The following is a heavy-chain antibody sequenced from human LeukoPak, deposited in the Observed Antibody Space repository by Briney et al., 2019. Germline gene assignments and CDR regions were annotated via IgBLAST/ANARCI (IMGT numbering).Heavy chain of an antibody. CDR1: GFTFDDYG. CDR2: INWNGGST. D-gene: IGHD2-2*02. V-gene: IGHV3-20*04. J-gene: IGHJ4*02. Sequence: GGSLRLSCAASGFTFDDYGMSWVRQAPGKGLEWVSGINWNGGSTGYADSVKGRFTISRDNAKNSLYLQTNSLRAEDTALYYCARDRGPAAIPVFDYWGQGTLVTVSS. CDR3: ARDRGPAAIPVFDY.